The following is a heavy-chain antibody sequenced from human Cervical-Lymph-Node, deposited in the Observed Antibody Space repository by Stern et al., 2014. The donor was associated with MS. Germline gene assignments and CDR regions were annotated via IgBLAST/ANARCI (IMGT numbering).Heavy chain of an antibody. CDR3: ARVNPSSMWDAQFDF. Sequence: QVQLVQSGAEVKKPGASMKVSCKASGYTFSNYGISWVRQAPGQGLEWMGWISAYNGNTNYAQKLQGRVTLTSDTSTSTAFMDLRSLSSDDTAVYYCARVNPSSMWDAQFDFWGQGTLVTVSS. J-gene: IGHJ4*02. CDR2: ISAYNGNT. D-gene: IGHD6-13*01. V-gene: IGHV1-18*01. CDR1: GYTFSNYG.